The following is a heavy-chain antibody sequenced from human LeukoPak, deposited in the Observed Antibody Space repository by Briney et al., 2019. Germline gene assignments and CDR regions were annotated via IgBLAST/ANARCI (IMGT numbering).Heavy chain of an antibody. J-gene: IGHJ6*03. Sequence: ASVKVSCKASGYTFTGYYMHWVRQAPGQGLEWMGWINPNSGGTNYAQKFQGRVTMTRDTSISTAYMELSRLRSDDTAVYYCARSGYDNYYYYMDVWGKGTTVTISS. CDR2: INPNSGGT. D-gene: IGHD5-12*01. V-gene: IGHV1-2*02. CDR1: GYTFTGYY. CDR3: ARSGYDNYYYYMDV.